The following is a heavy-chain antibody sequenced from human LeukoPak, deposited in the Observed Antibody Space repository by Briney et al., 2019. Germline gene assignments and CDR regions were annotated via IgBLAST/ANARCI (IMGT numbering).Heavy chain of an antibody. V-gene: IGHV1-8*01. CDR3: ARVRAVAGRAEYFQH. D-gene: IGHD6-19*01. Sequence: SVKVSCKASGGTFTSYDINWVRQATGQGLEWMGWMNPNSGNTGYAQKFQGRVTMTRNTSISTAYMELSSLRSEDTAVYYCARVRAVAGRAEYFQHWGQGTLVTVSS. CDR1: GGTFTSYD. J-gene: IGHJ1*01. CDR2: MNPNSGNT.